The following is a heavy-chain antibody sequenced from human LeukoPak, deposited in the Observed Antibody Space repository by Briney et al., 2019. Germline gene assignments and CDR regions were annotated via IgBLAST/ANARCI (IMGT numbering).Heavy chain of an antibody. CDR3: ARVLRAHPIAAAGYFDY. CDR1: GFTFSSYS. V-gene: IGHV3-48*01. D-gene: IGHD6-13*01. Sequence: GGSLTLSCAPSGFTFSSYSMNWVRLAPGKGLKWVSYISSSSSTIYYADSLKGRFTISRDNAKNSLYLQMNSLRAEDTAVYYCARVLRAHPIAAAGYFDYWGQGTLVTVSS. CDR2: ISSSSSTI. J-gene: IGHJ4*02.